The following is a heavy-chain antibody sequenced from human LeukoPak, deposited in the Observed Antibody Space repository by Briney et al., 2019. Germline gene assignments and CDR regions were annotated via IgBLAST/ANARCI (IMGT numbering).Heavy chain of an antibody. Sequence: SETLSLTCTVSGGSISSSSYYWGWIRQPPGKGLEWIGSIYYSGSTYYNPSLKSRVTISVDTSKNQFSLKLSSVTAADTAVYYCVNPVERVNWGQGTLVTVSS. V-gene: IGHV4-39*01. J-gene: IGHJ4*02. CDR1: GGSISSSSYY. CDR3: VNPVERVN. CDR2: IYYSGST. D-gene: IGHD3-22*01.